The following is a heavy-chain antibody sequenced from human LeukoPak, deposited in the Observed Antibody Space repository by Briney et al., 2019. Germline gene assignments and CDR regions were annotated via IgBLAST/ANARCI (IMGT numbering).Heavy chain of an antibody. D-gene: IGHD3-3*01. V-gene: IGHV3-23*01. CDR3: AKENYYDFWSGIDF. Sequence: GGSLRLSCAASGFTFSTYAMSWVRQAPGRGLEWVSAISGSGDGGSGGITYYADSVKGRFTISRDNSKNTLYLQMNSLRAEDTAVFYCAKENYYDFWSGIDFWGQGTLVTVSS. CDR1: GFTFSTYA. CDR2: ISGSGDGGSGGIT. J-gene: IGHJ4*02.